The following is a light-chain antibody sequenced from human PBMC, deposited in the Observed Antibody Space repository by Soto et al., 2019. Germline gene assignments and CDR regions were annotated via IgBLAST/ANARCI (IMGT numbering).Light chain of an antibody. CDR1: SSDVGGYNY. CDR2: DVS. J-gene: IGLJ2*01. CDR3: SSHTSSSTPVV. V-gene: IGLV2-14*01. Sequence: QSALTQPASVSGSPGQSITISCTGTSSDVGGYNYVSWYQQHPGKAPKLMIYDVSNRPSGVSNRFSGSKSDNTASLTISGLQAEDEADYYCSSHTSSSTPVVFGGGTKVTVL.